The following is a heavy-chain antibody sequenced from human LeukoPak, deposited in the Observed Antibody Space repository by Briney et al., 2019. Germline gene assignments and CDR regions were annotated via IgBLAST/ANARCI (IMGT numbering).Heavy chain of an antibody. CDR3: ARDGSGWLQDD. V-gene: IGHV1-69*01. CDR1: GGTFSSYA. D-gene: IGHD5-12*01. CDR2: IIPIFGTA. Sequence: ASVKVSCKASGGTFSSYAISWVRQAPGQGLEWMGGIIPIFGTANYAQKFQGRVTITADESTSTVYMELSSLRSEDTAVYYCARDGSGWLQDDWGQGTLVTVSS. J-gene: IGHJ4*02.